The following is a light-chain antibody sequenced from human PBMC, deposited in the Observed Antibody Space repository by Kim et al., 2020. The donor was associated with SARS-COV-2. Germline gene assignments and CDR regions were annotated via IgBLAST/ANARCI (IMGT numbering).Light chain of an antibody. CDR2: DTS. V-gene: IGLV7-46*01. Sequence: QAVVTQEPSLTVSPGGTVTLTCGSSTGAVTSGHYPYGFQQKPGQAPRTLIYDTSNKHSWTPARFSGSLLGGKAALTLSGAQPEDEAEYYCLLSYSGARARVFGGGTQLTVL. J-gene: IGLJ3*02. CDR1: TGAVTSGHY. CDR3: LLSYSGARARV.